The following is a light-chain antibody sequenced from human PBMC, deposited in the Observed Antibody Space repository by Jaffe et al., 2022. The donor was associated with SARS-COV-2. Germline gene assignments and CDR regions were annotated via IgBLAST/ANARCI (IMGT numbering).Light chain of an antibody. V-gene: IGLV1-40*01. CDR3: QSYDTNLNGFVV. CDR2: NNN. CDR1: TSNLGADYA. J-gene: IGLJ2*01. Sequence: QSVLTQPPSVSGAPGQRVIISCSGSTSNLGADYAVHWYQQSPGRAPKLLIYNNNNRPSGVPDRFSGSKSGTSASLAIAGLQADDEGDYYCQSYDTNLNGFVVFGGGTKLTVL.